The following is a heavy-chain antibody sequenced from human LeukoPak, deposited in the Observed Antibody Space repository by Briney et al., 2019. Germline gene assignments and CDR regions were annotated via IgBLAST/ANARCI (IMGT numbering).Heavy chain of an antibody. Sequence: SETLSLTCTVSGVSISSYYWSWIRQPPGKGLEWIGYIYYSGSTNYNPSLKSRVTISVDTSKNQFSLKLSSVTAADTAVYYCARRAQAGRIFDYWGQGTLVTVSS. J-gene: IGHJ4*02. V-gene: IGHV4-59*08. CDR2: IYYSGST. CDR3: ARRAQAGRIFDY. CDR1: GVSISSYY. D-gene: IGHD6-13*01.